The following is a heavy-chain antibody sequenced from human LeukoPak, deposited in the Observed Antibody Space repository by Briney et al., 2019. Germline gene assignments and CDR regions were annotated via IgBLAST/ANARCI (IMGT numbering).Heavy chain of an antibody. J-gene: IGHJ4*02. CDR3: AREDSSGLDY. CDR2: SSSGSTI. V-gene: IGHV3-48*03. Sequence: GGSLRLSCAASGFTFSKMNRVRQAPGKGLEWVSSSSGSTIYYADSVKGRSTISRDNAKNSLYLQMNSLRAEDTAIYYCAREDSSGLDYWGQGTLVTVSS. D-gene: IGHD6-19*01. CDR1: GFTFSK.